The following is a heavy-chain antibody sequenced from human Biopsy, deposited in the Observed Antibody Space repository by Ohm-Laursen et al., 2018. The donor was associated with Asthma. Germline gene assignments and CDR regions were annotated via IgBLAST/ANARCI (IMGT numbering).Heavy chain of an antibody. D-gene: IGHD3-3*01. Sequence: SLRLSCSASGFSFGSFVMHWVRQVPGKGPEWVALISFDGRYGYYADSVKGRFTISRDNPMKRLYLQMSSLTAEDTAVYYCASRGGDFWSGYYMDYWGQGTLVTVSS. V-gene: IGHV3-30*03. J-gene: IGHJ4*02. CDR1: GFSFGSFV. CDR3: ASRGGDFWSGYYMDY. CDR2: ISFDGRYG.